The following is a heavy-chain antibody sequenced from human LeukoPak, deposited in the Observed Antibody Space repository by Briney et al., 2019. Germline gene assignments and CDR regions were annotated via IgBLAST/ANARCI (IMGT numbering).Heavy chain of an antibody. Sequence: GGSLRLSCAASGFTLSSYAMSWVRQAPGKGLEWVSAISGSGGSTYYADSVKGRFTISRDNSKNTLYLQMNSLRAEDTAVYYCAKDRQDYYDSSGIGYWGQGTLVTVSS. J-gene: IGHJ4*02. V-gene: IGHV3-23*01. CDR1: GFTLSSYA. CDR2: ISGSGGST. CDR3: AKDRQDYYDSSGIGY. D-gene: IGHD3-22*01.